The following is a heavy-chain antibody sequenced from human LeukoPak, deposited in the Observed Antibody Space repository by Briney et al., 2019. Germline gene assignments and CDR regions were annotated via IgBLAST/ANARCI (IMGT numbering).Heavy chain of an antibody. CDR2: ISGSGGST. CDR1: GFTFSSYA. CDR3: AKDRSVGDARRSFDY. D-gene: IGHD1-26*01. J-gene: IGHJ4*02. Sequence: GGSLRLSCAASGFTFSSYAMSWVRQAPGKGLEWVSAISGSGGSTYYADSVKGRFTISRDNSKNTLYLQMNSLRAEDTAVYYCAKDRSVGDARRSFDYWGQGTLVTVSS. V-gene: IGHV3-23*01.